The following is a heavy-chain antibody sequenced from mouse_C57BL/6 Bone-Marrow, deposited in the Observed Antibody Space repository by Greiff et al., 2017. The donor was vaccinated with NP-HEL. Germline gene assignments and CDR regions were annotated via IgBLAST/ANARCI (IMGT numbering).Heavy chain of an antibody. CDR3: ARRDTTVSPFAY. D-gene: IGHD1-1*01. J-gene: IGHJ3*01. CDR2: IDPSDSYT. Sequence: QVQLQQPGAELVKPGASVKLSCKASGYTFTSYWMQWVKQRPGQGLEWIGEIDPSDSYTNYNQKFKGKATLTVDTSSSTAYMQLSSLTSEDSAVYYGARRDTTVSPFAYWGQGTLVTVSA. V-gene: IGHV1-50*01. CDR1: GYTFTSYW.